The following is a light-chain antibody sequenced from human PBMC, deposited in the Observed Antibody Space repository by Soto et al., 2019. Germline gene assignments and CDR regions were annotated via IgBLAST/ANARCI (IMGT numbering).Light chain of an antibody. CDR1: QGISNY. J-gene: IGKJ1*01. V-gene: IGKV1-27*01. Sequence: DIQMTQSPSSLSASVGDRVTITCRARQGISNYLAWYQQKPGKVPKLLISAASTLQSGVQSRFSGSGSGTDFTLPIRSLQPEGVATYYCQKYNGAPWTFGQGTEVQIE. CDR3: QKYNGAPWT. CDR2: AAS.